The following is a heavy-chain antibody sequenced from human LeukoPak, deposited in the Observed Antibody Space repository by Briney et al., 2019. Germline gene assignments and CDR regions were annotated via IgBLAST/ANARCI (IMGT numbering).Heavy chain of an antibody. Sequence: GGSLRLSCAASGFTFSSYGMSWFRQAPGKGLEWVSGISGNGGGTYYADSVKGRFTISRDNSKNTLYLQMNSLRAEDTAVYYCAKSFGYSRSWFDYWGQGTPVTVSS. V-gene: IGHV3-23*01. J-gene: IGHJ4*02. D-gene: IGHD6-13*01. CDR1: GFTFSSYG. CDR3: AKSFGYSRSWFDY. CDR2: ISGNGGGT.